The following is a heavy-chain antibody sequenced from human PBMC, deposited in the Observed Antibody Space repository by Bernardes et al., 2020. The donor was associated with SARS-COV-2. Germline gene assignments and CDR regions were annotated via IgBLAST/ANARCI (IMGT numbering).Heavy chain of an antibody. D-gene: IGHD3-16*01. V-gene: IGHV4-59*08. CDR1: GGSISRYY. Sequence: SETLSLTCTVSGGSISRYYWSWVRQAPGKGREWIGNIYYSGSTAYNVSLKSRVTISVDTSENQFSLRLTSVTAADTAVYYCAKGGGRFSWFDPWGRGTLVTVSS. CDR3: AKGGGRFSWFDP. J-gene: IGHJ5*02. CDR2: IYYSGST.